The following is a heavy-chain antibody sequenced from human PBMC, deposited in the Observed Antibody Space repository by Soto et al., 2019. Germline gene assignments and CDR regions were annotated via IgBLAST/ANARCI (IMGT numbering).Heavy chain of an antibody. D-gene: IGHD3-22*01. CDR2: IRQDGSER. CDR1: GITFSSYW. Sequence: GGSLRLSCVASGITFSSYWMSWVRQAPGKGLEWVANIRQDGSERYYVDSVKGRFTISGDNAKNSLYLQMNSLRAEDTAVYYCARSILLLRWYFDYWGQGTLVTVSS. J-gene: IGHJ4*02. CDR3: ARSILLLRWYFDY. V-gene: IGHV3-7*03.